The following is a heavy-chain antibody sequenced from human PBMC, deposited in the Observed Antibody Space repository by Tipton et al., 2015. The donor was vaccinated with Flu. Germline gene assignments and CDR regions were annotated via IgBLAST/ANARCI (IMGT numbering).Heavy chain of an antibody. J-gene: IGHJ4*02. CDR1: GFTFRTNG. CDR2: IRSDETTE. Sequence: SLRLPCAASGFTFRTNGMHWVRQAPGKGLEWVAHIRSDETTEYADSVKGRFTISRDNAKNSLFLQMNSLRAEDTAVYYCVRKGFGDYWGQGILVTVSS. D-gene: IGHD3-10*01. CDR3: VRKGFGDY. V-gene: IGHV3-33*01.